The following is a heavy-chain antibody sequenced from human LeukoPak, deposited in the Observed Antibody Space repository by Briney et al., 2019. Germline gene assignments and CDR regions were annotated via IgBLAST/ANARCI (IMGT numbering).Heavy chain of an antibody. CDR3: ARSRVVTASFDY. CDR2: INPSGGST. CDR1: GYTFTSYY. D-gene: IGHD2-21*02. V-gene: IGHV1-46*01. J-gene: IGHJ4*02. Sequence: ASVKVSCKASGYTFTSYYMHWVRQAPGQGLEWMGIINPSGGSTSYAQKCQGRVTMTRDTSTSTVYMELSSLRSEDTAVYYCARSRVVTASFDYWGQGTLVTVSS.